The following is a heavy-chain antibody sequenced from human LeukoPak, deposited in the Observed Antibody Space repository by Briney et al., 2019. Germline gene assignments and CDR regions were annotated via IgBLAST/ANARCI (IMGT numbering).Heavy chain of an antibody. D-gene: IGHD5-18*01. CDR2: ISAYNGNT. V-gene: IGHV1-18*01. CDR1: GYTFTSYG. J-gene: IGHJ4*02. CDR3: ARGSSYGYVAYFDY. Sequence: GASVKVSCKASGYTFTSYGISWVRQAPGQGLEWMGWISAYNGNTNYARKLQGRVTMTTDTSTSTAYTELRSLRSDDTAVYYCARGSSYGYVAYFDYWGQGTLVTVSS.